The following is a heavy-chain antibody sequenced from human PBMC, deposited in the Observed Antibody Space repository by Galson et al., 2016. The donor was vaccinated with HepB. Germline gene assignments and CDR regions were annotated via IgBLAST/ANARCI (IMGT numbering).Heavy chain of an antibody. CDR2: IFHNGNA. CDR1: GASISNNNW. J-gene: IGHJ3*01. D-gene: IGHD6-19*01. CDR3: ARVGAVADDAFDV. V-gene: IGHV4-4*02. Sequence: SETLSLTCAVSGASISNNNWWSWVRQPPGKGLLWIGEIFHNGNAHYNPSLNSRVSMSLDKSKSQFSMKLTSVTAADTAVYFCARVGAVADDAFDVWGQGTVVTVSS.